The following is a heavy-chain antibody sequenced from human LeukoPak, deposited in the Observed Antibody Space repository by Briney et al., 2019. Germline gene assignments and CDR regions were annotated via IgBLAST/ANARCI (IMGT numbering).Heavy chain of an antibody. J-gene: IGHJ5*02. Sequence: ASVKVSCKASGYTFTSYGISWVRQATGQGLEWMGWMNPNSGNTGYAQKFQGRVTMTRNTSISTAYMELSSLRSEDTAVYYCAREGDRALNWFDPWGQGTLVTVSS. V-gene: IGHV1-8*02. CDR1: GYTFTSYG. CDR2: MNPNSGNT. D-gene: IGHD3-22*01. CDR3: AREGDRALNWFDP.